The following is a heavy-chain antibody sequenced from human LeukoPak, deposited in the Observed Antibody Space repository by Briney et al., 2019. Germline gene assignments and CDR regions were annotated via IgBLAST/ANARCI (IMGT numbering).Heavy chain of an antibody. CDR2: IYTSGST. CDR3: ARARDGHINNWFDP. CDR1: GGSISSYY. D-gene: IGHD5-24*01. V-gene: IGHV4-4*07. J-gene: IGHJ5*02. Sequence: PSETLSLTCTVSGGSISSYYWSWIRQPAGKGLEWIGRIYTSGSTNYNPSLKSRVTMSVDMSKNQFSLKLSSVTAADTAVYYCARARDGHINNWFDPWGQGTLVTVSS.